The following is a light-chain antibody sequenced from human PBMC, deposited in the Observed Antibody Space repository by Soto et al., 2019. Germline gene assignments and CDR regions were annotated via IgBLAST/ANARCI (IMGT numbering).Light chain of an antibody. V-gene: IGKV1-39*01. CDR1: QSTSIY. CDR2: AAS. CDR3: QQSYSTPYT. J-gene: IGKJ2*01. Sequence: DIQMTQSPSSLSASVGDRVTITCRAGQSTSIYVNWYQQKPGKAPKLLIYAASSLQSGVPSRFSGNESGTDFTLTISSLQPEDFANYYCQQSYSTPYTFGQGTKLEIK.